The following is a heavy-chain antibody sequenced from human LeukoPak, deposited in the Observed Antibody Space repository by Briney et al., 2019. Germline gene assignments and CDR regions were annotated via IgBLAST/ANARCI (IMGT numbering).Heavy chain of an antibody. Sequence: GGSLRLSCAVSGFTFSNYAMNWVRQAPGKGLEWVSSISSSSSYIYYADSVKGRFTISRDNAKNSLYLQMNSLRAEDTAVYYCARIVVVTATSKDYWGQGTLVTVSS. J-gene: IGHJ4*02. V-gene: IGHV3-21*01. CDR3: ARIVVVTATSKDY. D-gene: IGHD2-21*02. CDR1: GFTFSNYA. CDR2: ISSSSSYI.